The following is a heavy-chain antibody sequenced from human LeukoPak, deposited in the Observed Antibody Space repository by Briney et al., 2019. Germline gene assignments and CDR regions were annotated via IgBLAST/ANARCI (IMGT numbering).Heavy chain of an antibody. V-gene: IGHV3-48*01. J-gene: IGHJ4*02. CDR3: AREGELVARDY. CDR1: GFTFSSYS. D-gene: IGHD1-26*01. CDR2: ISSSSSTI. Sequence: PGGSLRLSCAASGFTFSSYSMNWVRQAPGKGLEWVSYISSSSSTIYYADSVKGRFTISRDNAKNSLYLQMNSLRAEDTAVYYCAREGELVARDYWGQGTLVTVSS.